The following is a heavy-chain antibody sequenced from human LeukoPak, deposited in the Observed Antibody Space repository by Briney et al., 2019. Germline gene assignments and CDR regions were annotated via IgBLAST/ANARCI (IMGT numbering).Heavy chain of an antibody. V-gene: IGHV1-18*01. Sequence: ASVKVSCKASGYTFTSYGISWVRQAPGQRLEWMGWISAYNGKTNYAQKLQDRVTMTTDPSTSTAYMELRSLRSDDTAVYYCARNRDYYYYMDVWGKGTTVTVSS. CDR3: ARNRDYYYYMDV. CDR1: GYTFTSYG. CDR2: ISAYNGKT. J-gene: IGHJ6*03.